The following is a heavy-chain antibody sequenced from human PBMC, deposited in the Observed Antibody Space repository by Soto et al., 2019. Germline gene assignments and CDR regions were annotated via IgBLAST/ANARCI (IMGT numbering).Heavy chain of an antibody. CDR3: TSDQSPIAARGAEYFQH. CDR2: IKSKTDGGTT. CDR1: GFTFSNAW. J-gene: IGHJ1*01. Sequence: GGSLRLSCAASGFTFSNAWMSWVRQAPGKGLEWVGHIKSKTDGGTTDYAAPVKGRFTISRDDSKNTLYLQMNSLKTEVTAVYYCTSDQSPIAARGAEYFQHWGQGTLVTVSS. D-gene: IGHD6-6*01. V-gene: IGHV3-15*01.